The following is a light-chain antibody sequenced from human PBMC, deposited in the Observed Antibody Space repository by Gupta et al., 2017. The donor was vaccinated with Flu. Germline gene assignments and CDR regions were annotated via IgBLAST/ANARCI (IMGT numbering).Light chain of an antibody. J-gene: IGKJ1*01. CDR2: KVS. Sequence: DIQMTQSPSTLSASVGDRVTITCRASQSISTWLAWYQQKAGQAPKRLIYKVSFFGSQVPSTFRGSGSGREFTLTIMRLMPDDIPTYYFQLDDSLSRTFGQGTKMEI. CDR3: QLDDSLSRT. V-gene: IGKV1-5*03. CDR1: QSISTW.